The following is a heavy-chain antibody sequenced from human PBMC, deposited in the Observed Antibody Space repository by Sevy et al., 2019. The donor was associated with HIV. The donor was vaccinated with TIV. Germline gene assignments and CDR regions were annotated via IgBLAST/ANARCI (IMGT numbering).Heavy chain of an antibody. CDR3: ARADWSEFYYYYGMDV. CDR2: ISSSGSTI. D-gene: IGHD2-21*01. J-gene: IGHJ6*02. V-gene: IGHV3-48*03. CDR1: GFTFSSYE. Sequence: GESLKISCAASGFTFSSYEMNWVRQAPGKGLEWVSYISSSGSTIYYADSVKGRFTISRDNAKNSLYLQMNSLRAEDTAVYYCARADWSEFYYYYGMDVWGQGTTVTVSS.